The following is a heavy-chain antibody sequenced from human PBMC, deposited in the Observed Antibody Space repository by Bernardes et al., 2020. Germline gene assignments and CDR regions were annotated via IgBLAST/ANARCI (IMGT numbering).Heavy chain of an antibody. J-gene: IGHJ4*02. CDR2: IRWDGGRA. Sequence: GGSLRLSCAASGFNFDDYTMHWVRQAPGKGLEWVSLIRWDGGRADYADSVKGRFTISRDNSKNSLYLQMNSLRTEDTALYYCAKILALRDGDDSRWGQGTLVTVSS. CDR1: GFNFDDYT. D-gene: IGHD2-21*02. V-gene: IGHV3-43*01. CDR3: AKILALRDGDDSR.